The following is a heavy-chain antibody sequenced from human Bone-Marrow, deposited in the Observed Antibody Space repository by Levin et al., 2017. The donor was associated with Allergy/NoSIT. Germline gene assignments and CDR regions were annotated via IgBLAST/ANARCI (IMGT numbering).Heavy chain of an antibody. CDR3: ARATRGGDRQMDV. CDR1: GYSFTSYW. J-gene: IGHJ6*04. V-gene: IGHV5-51*01. Sequence: GESLKISCKGSGYSFTSYWIGWVRQMPGKGLEWMGIIYPSDSDTRYSPSFQGLITISADKSISTTYLQWSSLKASDTAMYYCARATRGGDRQMDVWGKGTTVTVSS. D-gene: IGHD4-17*01. CDR2: IYPSDSDT.